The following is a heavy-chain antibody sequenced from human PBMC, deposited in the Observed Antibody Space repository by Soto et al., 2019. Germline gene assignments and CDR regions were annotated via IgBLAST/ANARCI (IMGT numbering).Heavy chain of an antibody. CDR3: AKAQIAAAVSSFDY. CDR1: VFTFSSYG. D-gene: IGHD6-13*01. CDR2: ISYDGSNK. J-gene: IGHJ4*01. Sequence: GGSLRLFCAASVFTFSSYGMHRVRQAPGKGLEWVAVISYDGSNKYYADSVKGRFTISRDNSKNTLYLQMNSLRAEDTAVYYWAKAQIAAAVSSFDYWGDGTPV. V-gene: IGHV3-30*18.